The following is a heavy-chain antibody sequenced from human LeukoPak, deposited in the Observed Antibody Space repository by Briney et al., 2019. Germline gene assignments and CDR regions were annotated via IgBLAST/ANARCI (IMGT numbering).Heavy chain of an antibody. CDR1: GFTFSDYG. Sequence: GGSLRLSCAASGFTFSDYGMHWVRQAPGKGLEWVAVIWYDGSNKYYADSVQGRFTISRDNSKNTLYLQMNSLRAEDTAVYYCARGLWFGEEGSLDYCGQGTLVTVSS. CDR2: IWYDGSNK. V-gene: IGHV3-33*01. D-gene: IGHD3-10*01. CDR3: ARGLWFGEEGSLDY. J-gene: IGHJ4*02.